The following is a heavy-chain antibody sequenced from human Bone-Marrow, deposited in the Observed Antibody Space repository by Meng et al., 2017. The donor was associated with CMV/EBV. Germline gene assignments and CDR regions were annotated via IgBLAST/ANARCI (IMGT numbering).Heavy chain of an antibody. J-gene: IGHJ4*02. CDR3: AKADHSSGWRDGVDY. CDR1: GFTFSSYS. V-gene: IGHV3-21*04. CDR2: ISSSSSYI. D-gene: IGHD6-19*01. Sequence: GESLRLSCAASGFTFSSYSMNWVRQAPGKGLEWVSSISSSSSYIYYADSVKGRFTISRDNSKNSLYLQMNSLRAEDTALYYCAKADHSSGWRDGVDYWGQGPLVTVSS.